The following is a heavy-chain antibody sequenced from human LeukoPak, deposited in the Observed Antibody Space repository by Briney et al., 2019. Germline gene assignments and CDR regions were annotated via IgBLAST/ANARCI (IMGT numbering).Heavy chain of an antibody. D-gene: IGHD3-10*01. CDR1: GFTFSSYG. CDR2: IRYDGSNK. CDR3: AKDTRSVLWFGENY. V-gene: IGHV3-30*02. J-gene: IGHJ4*02. Sequence: PGGSLRLSCAASGFTFSSYGMHWVRQAPGKGLEWVAFIRYDGSNKYYADSVKGRFTISRDNSKNTLYMQMNNLRAEDTAVYYCAKDTRSVLWFGENYWGQGTLVTVSS.